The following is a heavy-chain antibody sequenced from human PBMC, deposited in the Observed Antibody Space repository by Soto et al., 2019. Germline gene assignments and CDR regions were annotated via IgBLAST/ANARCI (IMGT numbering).Heavy chain of an antibody. CDR1: GYTFTGYY. Sequence: RASVKVSCKASGYTFTGYYMHWVRQAPGQGLEWMGWINPNSGGTNYAQKFQGRVTMTRDTSISTAYMELSRLRSDDTAVYYCATLDFWSGNSYYFDYWGQGTLVTVSS. CDR2: INPNSGGT. D-gene: IGHD3-3*01. V-gene: IGHV1-2*02. CDR3: ATLDFWSGNSYYFDY. J-gene: IGHJ4*02.